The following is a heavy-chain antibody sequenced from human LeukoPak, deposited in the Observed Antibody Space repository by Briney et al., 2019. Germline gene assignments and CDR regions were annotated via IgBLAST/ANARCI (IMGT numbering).Heavy chain of an antibody. D-gene: IGHD6-19*01. Sequence: SETLSLTCTVSGYSISNGYYWDWIRQPPGRGLEWVGNIYRSGSTSYNPSLKSRVTISVDTSKNQFSLKVNSVTAADTAVYYCARRHSSGWFYYWGQGTLVTVSS. V-gene: IGHV4-38-2*02. CDR1: GYSISNGYY. CDR2: IYRSGST. CDR3: ARRHSSGWFYY. J-gene: IGHJ4*02.